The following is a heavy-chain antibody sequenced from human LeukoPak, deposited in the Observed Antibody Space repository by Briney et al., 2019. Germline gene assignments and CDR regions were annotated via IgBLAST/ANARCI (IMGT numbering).Heavy chain of an antibody. Sequence: PGGSLRLSCAASGFTFSSYWMSWVRQAPGKGLEWVANIKQDGSEKYYVDSVKGRFTISRDNAKNSLYLQMNSLRAEDTAVYYCARVGCSRTSCYTVWFDPWGQGTLVTVSS. J-gene: IGHJ5*02. CDR2: IKQDGSEK. CDR3: ARVGCSRTSCYTVWFDP. D-gene: IGHD2-2*02. CDR1: GFTFSSYW. V-gene: IGHV3-7*01.